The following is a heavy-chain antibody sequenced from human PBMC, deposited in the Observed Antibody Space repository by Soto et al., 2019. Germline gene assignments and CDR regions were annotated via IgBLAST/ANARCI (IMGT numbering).Heavy chain of an antibody. CDR2: IWYDGSNK. J-gene: IGHJ4*02. Sequence: GGSLRLSCAASGFTFSSYGMHWVRQAPGKGLEWVAVIWYDGSNKYYADSVKGRFTISRDNSKNTLYLQMNSLSAEDTAVYYCARGVLSYYDYIWGSYRYIQFDYWGQGTLVTVSS. CDR1: GFTFSSYG. D-gene: IGHD3-16*02. CDR3: ARGVLSYYDYIWGSYRYIQFDY. V-gene: IGHV3-33*01.